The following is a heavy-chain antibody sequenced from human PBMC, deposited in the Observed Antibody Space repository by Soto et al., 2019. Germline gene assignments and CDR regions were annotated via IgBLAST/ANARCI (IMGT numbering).Heavy chain of an antibody. CDR1: GGSMSSYY. D-gene: IGHD5-12*01. Sequence: PSETLSLTCTVSGGSMSSYYWSWIRQSPGKGLEWIGYIYYSGSTNYNPSLKSRVAISLDTSKNQFSLMLSSVTAADTAVYYCARGEWLATIKPYFAYCRQGTLVTVS. J-gene: IGHJ4*02. CDR3: ARGEWLATIKPYFAY. V-gene: IGHV4-59*01. CDR2: IYYSGST.